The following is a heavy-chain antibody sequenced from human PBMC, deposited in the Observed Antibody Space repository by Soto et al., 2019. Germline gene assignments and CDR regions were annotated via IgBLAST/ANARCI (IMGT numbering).Heavy chain of an antibody. Sequence: QVQLVQSGAEVKKPGSSVKVSCKASVGTFSSYAISWVRQAPGQGLEWMGGIIPIFGTANYAQQFQGRVTINADESTSTAYMELSSLRSEGTAVYYCARGYSSGWGDFYYGMDVWGQGTTVTGSS. CDR1: VGTFSSYA. J-gene: IGHJ6*02. CDR2: IIPIFGTA. V-gene: IGHV1-69*01. D-gene: IGHD6-19*01. CDR3: ARGYSSGWGDFYYGMDV.